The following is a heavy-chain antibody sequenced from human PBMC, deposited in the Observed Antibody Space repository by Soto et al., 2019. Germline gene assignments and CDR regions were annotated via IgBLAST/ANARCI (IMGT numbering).Heavy chain of an antibody. CDR3: AKAVGYCSSSSCRDYYFYYGMDV. CDR1: GFTFSSYS. V-gene: IGHV3-21*01. D-gene: IGHD2-2*01. CDR2: ISSSSSYI. Sequence: GGSLRLSCAASGFTFSSYSMNWVRQAPGKGLEWVSSISSSSSYIYYADSVKGRFTISRDNAKNSLYLQMNSLRAEDTAVYYCAKAVGYCSSSSCRDYYFYYGMDVWGQGTTVTVSS. J-gene: IGHJ6*02.